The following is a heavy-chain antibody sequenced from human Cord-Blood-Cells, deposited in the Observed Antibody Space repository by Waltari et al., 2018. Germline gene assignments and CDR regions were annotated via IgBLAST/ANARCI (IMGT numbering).Heavy chain of an antibody. V-gene: IGHV4-39*01. D-gene: IGHD2-15*01. J-gene: IGHJ4*02. CDR2: IYYSGST. CDR1: GGSISSSSYY. CDR3: ARSVGRDVVVVAAFDY. Sequence: QLQLQESGPGLVKPSETLSLTCTVSGGSISSSSYYWGWFRPPPGKGLEWIGSIYYSGSTYYNPSLKSRVTISVDTSKNQFPLKLSSVTAADTAVYYCARSVGRDVVVVAAFDYWGQGTLVTVSS.